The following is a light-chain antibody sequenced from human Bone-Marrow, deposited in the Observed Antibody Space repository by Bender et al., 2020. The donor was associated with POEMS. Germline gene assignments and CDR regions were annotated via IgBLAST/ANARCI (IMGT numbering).Light chain of an antibody. J-gene: IGLJ2*01. CDR2: ASD. V-gene: IGLV1-44*01. CDR3: ATWDDRLNGVI. CDR1: SSNIGGNS. Sequence: QSVLTQPPSASAPPGQGVTIFCSGSSSNIGGNSVNWYQHLPGSAPKLLISASDQRPSGVPDRFFGSKSGTSASLAISGLQSEDEADYYCATWDDRLNGVIFGGGTKLTVL.